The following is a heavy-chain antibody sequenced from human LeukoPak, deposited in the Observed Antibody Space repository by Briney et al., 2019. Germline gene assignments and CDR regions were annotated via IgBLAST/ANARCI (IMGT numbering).Heavy chain of an antibody. V-gene: IGHV1-69*02. CDR3: AGGWSGYSSYYYYYYMTS. CDR2: IIPILGIA. Sequence: SVKVSCKASGGTFSSYTISWVRQAPGQGLEWMGRIIPILGIANYAQKFQGRVTTTADKSTSTAYMELSSLRSEDTAVYYCAGGWSGYSSYYYYYYMTSGAKGPRSPSP. D-gene: IGHD3-3*01. J-gene: IGHJ6*03. CDR1: GGTFSSYT.